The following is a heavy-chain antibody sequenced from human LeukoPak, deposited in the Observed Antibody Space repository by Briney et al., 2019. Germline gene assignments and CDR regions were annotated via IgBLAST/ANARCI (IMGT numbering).Heavy chain of an antibody. D-gene: IGHD3-10*01. CDR3: AKVPYSDYGSGRPPFMDV. CDR2: ISSSSSYI. Sequence: GGSLRLSCAASGFTFSSYSMNWVRQAPGKGLEWVSSISSSSSYIYYADSVKGRFTISRDNSENTLYLQMNNLRAEDTAIYYCAKVPYSDYGSGRPPFMDVWGQGTTVAVSS. J-gene: IGHJ6*02. CDR1: GFTFSSYS. V-gene: IGHV3-21*04.